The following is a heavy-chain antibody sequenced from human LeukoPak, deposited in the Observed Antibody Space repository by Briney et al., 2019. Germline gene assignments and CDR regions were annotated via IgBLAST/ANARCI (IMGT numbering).Heavy chain of an antibody. J-gene: IGHJ4*02. Sequence: GGSLRLSCVASGFTFNNYAMSWVRQAPGKGLEWVSAISVNPGTTYYADSMTGRFTISRDNSKNTLYLQMNSLRAEDTAVYYCAKRVQASAGRNYFDYWGQGTLVTVSS. D-gene: IGHD6-13*01. CDR2: ISVNPGTT. CDR1: GFTFNNYA. V-gene: IGHV3-23*01. CDR3: AKRVQASAGRNYFDY.